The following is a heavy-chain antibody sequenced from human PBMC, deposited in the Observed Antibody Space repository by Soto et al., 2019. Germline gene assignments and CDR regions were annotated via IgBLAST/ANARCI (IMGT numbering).Heavy chain of an antibody. V-gene: IGHV4-34*01. CDR2: INHSGST. CDR1: GGSFSGYY. Sequence: SETLSLTCAVYGGSFSGYYWSWIRQPPGKGLEWIGEINHSGSTNYNPSLKSRVTISVDTSKNQFSLKLSSVTAVDTAVYYCARSYPYCSSTSCQGNMDVWGKGTTVTVSS. D-gene: IGHD2-2*01. J-gene: IGHJ6*03. CDR3: ARSYPYCSSTSCQGNMDV.